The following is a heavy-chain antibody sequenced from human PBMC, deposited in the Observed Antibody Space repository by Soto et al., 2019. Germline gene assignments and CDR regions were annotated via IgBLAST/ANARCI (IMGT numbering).Heavy chain of an antibody. CDR1: GFTFSSYW. J-gene: IGHJ4*02. CDR2: INSDWSST. Sequence: GGSLRLSCAASGFTFSSYWMHWVRQAPGKGLVWVSRINSDWSSTSYADSVKGRFTISRDYAKNTLYVQMNSLRAEDTAVYYCASSLLTPFDYWGQGTLVTVSS. CDR3: ASSLLTPFDY. V-gene: IGHV3-74*01. D-gene: IGHD7-27*01.